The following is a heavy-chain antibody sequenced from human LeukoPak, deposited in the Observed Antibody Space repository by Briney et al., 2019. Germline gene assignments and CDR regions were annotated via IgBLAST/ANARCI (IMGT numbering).Heavy chain of an antibody. D-gene: IGHD1-14*01. V-gene: IGHV1-69*06. CDR3: ARGNRHYYYYYYMDV. CDR1: GGTFSSYA. Sequence: ASVKVSCKASGGTFSSYAISWVRQAPGQGLEWMGGIIPIFGTANYAQKFQGRVTITADTSTSTAYMELSSLRSEDTAVYYCARGNRHYYYYYYMDVWGKGTTVTVSS. CDR2: IIPIFGTA. J-gene: IGHJ6*03.